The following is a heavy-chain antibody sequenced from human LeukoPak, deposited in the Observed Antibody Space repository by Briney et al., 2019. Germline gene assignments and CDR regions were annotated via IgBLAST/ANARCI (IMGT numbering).Heavy chain of an antibody. J-gene: IGHJ4*02. CDR3: ATGGASVRSDYSY. CDR2: INPTSGAS. Sequence: GASVKVSCKASGYTFTGYYLHWVRQAPGQGLEWVGWINPTSGASTSAQKFQGRVTMTRDTSISTAYMELNRLTSDDMAVYYCATGGASVRSDYSYWGQGTLVTVSS. D-gene: IGHD3-22*01. CDR1: GYTFTGYY. V-gene: IGHV1-2*02.